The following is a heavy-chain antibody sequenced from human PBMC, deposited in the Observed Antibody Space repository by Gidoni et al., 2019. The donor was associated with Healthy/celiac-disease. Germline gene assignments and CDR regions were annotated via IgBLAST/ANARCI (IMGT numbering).Heavy chain of an antibody. CDR1: EFTFSSYS. V-gene: IGHV3-21*01. Sequence: EVQLVESGGGLVKTGGSLRLACAAAEFTFSSYSMNWVRQAPGKGLEWVSSISSSSSYIYYADSVKGRFTISRDNAKNSLYLQMNSLRAEDTAVYYCASLYCSGGSCYPNFDYWGQGTLVTVSS. D-gene: IGHD2-15*01. J-gene: IGHJ4*02. CDR3: ASLYCSGGSCYPNFDY. CDR2: ISSSSSYI.